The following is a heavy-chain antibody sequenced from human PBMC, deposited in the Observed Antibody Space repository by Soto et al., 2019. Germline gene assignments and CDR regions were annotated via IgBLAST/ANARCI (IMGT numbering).Heavy chain of an antibody. CDR2: VFYSGST. Sequence: QVQLQESGPGLVKPSETLSLTCTVSGAAIDTHYWSWIRQPPGKGLEWIGQVFYSGSTNYNPSLKCRVTISINTSSKQFSLKLTSVTAADTAVYDCARSFMVPVYYFDSWGQGTLVTVAS. V-gene: IGHV4-59*11. J-gene: IGHJ4*02. CDR3: ARSFMVPVYYFDS. CDR1: GAAIDTHY. D-gene: IGHD3-10*01.